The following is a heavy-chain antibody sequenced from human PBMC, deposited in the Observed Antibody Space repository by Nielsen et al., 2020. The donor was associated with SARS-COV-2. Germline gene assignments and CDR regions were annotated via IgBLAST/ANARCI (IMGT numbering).Heavy chain of an antibody. J-gene: IGHJ5*02. CDR3: ARPDCSSTSCYWGNWFDP. D-gene: IGHD2-2*01. CDR2: ISGSGGST. CDR1: GFTFSSYA. Sequence: GGSLRLSCAASGFTFSSYAMSWVRQAPGKGLEWVSAISGSGGSTYYADSVMGRFTISSDNSKNTLYLQMNSLRAEDTAVYYCARPDCSSTSCYWGNWFDPWGQGTLVTVSS. V-gene: IGHV3-23*01.